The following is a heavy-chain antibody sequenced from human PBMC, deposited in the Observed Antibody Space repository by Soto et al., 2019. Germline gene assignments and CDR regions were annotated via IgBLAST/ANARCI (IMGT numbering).Heavy chain of an antibody. V-gene: IGHV1-69*01. Sequence: CKACGGTFSSYAISWVRQAPGQGLEWMGGIIPIFGTANYAQKFQGRVTITADESTSTAYMELSSLRSEDTAVYYCARDQGSRSPYEYYYGMDACGQGTTGTVSS. CDR2: IIPIFGTA. CDR1: GGTFSSYA. CDR3: ARDQGSRSPYEYYYGMDA. J-gene: IGHJ6*02. D-gene: IGHD6-6*01.